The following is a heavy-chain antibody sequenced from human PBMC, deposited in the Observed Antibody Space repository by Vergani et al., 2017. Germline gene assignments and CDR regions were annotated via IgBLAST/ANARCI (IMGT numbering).Heavy chain of an antibody. V-gene: IGHV3-23*01. CDR1: GFTFSSYA. CDR2: ISGSGGST. D-gene: IGHD1-14*01. Sequence: EVQLLESGGGLVQPGGSLRLSCAASGFTFSSYAMSWVRQAPGKGLEWVSAISGSGGSTYYADSVKGRFTISRDNSKNTLYLQMNSLSAEDTAVYYCAKDSSPYPDQYPLTHFDYWGQGTLVTVSS. J-gene: IGHJ4*02. CDR3: AKDSSPYPDQYPLTHFDY.